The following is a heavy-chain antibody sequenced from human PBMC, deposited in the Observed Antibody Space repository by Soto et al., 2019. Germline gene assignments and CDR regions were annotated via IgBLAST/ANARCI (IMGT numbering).Heavy chain of an antibody. CDR1: GFTFSSYG. CDR3: AKDHLMTTVTTVGY. Sequence: QVQLVEYGGGVVQPGRSLRLSCAASGFTFSSYGMHWVRQAPGKGLEWVAVISYDGSNKYYADSVKGRFTISRDNSKNKLYLQMNSLRAEDTAVYYCAKDHLMTTVTTVGYWGQGTLVTVSS. V-gene: IGHV3-30*18. D-gene: IGHD4-17*01. CDR2: ISYDGSNK. J-gene: IGHJ4*02.